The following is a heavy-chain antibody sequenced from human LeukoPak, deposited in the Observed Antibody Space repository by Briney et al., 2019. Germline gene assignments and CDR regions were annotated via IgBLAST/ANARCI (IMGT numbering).Heavy chain of an antibody. D-gene: IGHD2-8*02. CDR2: IYSAGST. CDR3: ARGDTGAFDI. CDR1: GFSISANY. V-gene: IGHV3-53*01. J-gene: IGHJ3*02. Sequence: GGSLRLSCAASGFSISANYVSWIRQAPARGLEWVALIYSAGSTYYADSVKGRFTISRDTSNNTLFLRMSSLHTEDAALYFCARGDTGAFDIWGRGTLATVSS.